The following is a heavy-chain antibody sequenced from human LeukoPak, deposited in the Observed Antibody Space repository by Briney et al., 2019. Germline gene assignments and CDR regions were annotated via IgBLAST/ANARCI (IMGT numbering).Heavy chain of an antibody. D-gene: IGHD6-13*01. CDR1: AYTFTSYD. Sequence: ASVKVSCKASAYTFTSYDINWVRQATGQGLEWMGWMNPNSGNTGYAQKFQGRVTMTRNTSISTAYMELSSLRSEDTAVYYCARGNIAAAGTYDYWGQGTLVTVSS. CDR2: MNPNSGNT. CDR3: ARGNIAAAGTYDY. V-gene: IGHV1-8*01. J-gene: IGHJ4*02.